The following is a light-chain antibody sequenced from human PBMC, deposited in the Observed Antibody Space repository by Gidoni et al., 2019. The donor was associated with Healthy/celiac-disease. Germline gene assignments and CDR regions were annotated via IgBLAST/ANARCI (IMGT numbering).Light chain of an antibody. CDR3: QQRSNWPGIT. V-gene: IGKV3-11*01. Sequence: EIVLPQSPATLSLSPGERATLSCRASQSVSSYLAWYQQKPGQAPRLLIYDASNRATGIPARFSGSGSGTDFTLTISSLEPEDFAVYYCQQRSNWPGITFGGGTKVEIK. CDR2: DAS. CDR1: QSVSSY. J-gene: IGKJ4*01.